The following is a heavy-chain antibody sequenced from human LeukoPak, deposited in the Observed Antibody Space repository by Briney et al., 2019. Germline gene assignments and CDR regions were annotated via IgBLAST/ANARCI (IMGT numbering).Heavy chain of an antibody. CDR2: IYYSGST. Sequence: PSETLSLTCTVSGGSISSSSYYWGWIRQPPGKGLEWIGNIYYSGSTYYNPSLKSRVTISVDTSKNQFSLKLSSVTAADTAVYYCARGSTGDLFDYWAREPWSPSPQ. CDR3: ARGSTGDLFDY. CDR1: GGSISSSSYY. J-gene: IGHJ4*02. V-gene: IGHV4-39*07. D-gene: IGHD7-27*01.